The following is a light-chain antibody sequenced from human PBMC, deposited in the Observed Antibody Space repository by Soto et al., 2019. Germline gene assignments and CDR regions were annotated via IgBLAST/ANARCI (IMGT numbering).Light chain of an antibody. V-gene: IGKV3-20*01. J-gene: IGKJ1*01. CDR2: GAS. CDR3: QQYGSSRT. CDR1: QNVRSNY. Sequence: EIVLTQSPGTLSLSPGERATLSCRASQNVRSNYLAWYQQKPGQAPRLLISGASSSATGIPDRFSGSGSGTDFTLTISRLEPEDFAVYYCQQYGSSRTFGQGTKVEV.